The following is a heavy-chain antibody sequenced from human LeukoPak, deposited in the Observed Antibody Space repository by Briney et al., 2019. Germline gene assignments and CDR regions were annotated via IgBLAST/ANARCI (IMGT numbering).Heavy chain of an antibody. CDR1: GFTFSSYW. CDR3: ARVPSYYYDRDGYFDL. D-gene: IGHD3-22*01. J-gene: IGHJ2*01. V-gene: IGHV3-74*01. Sequence: GGSLRLSCAASGFTFSSYWMHWVRQAPGKGLVWVSRINSDGSSTSYADSVKGRFTISRDNAKNTLYLQMNSLRAEDTAVYYCARVPSYYYDRDGYFDLWGRGTLVTVSS. CDR2: INSDGSST.